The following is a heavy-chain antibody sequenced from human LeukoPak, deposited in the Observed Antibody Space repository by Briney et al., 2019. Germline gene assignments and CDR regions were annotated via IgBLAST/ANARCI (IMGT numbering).Heavy chain of an antibody. CDR3: AKGYSSPPNYYYYYMDV. J-gene: IGHJ6*03. D-gene: IGHD6-13*01. CDR2: MSGNGGTT. CDR1: GFTFSSYA. Sequence: GGSLRLSCAASGFTFSSYAMSWVRQAPGQGLEWVSGMSGNGGTTYYADPVQGRFTVSRDNSKSTLYLQMNSLRAEDTAVYYCAKGYSSPPNYYYYYMDVWGKGTTVTVSS. V-gene: IGHV3-23*01.